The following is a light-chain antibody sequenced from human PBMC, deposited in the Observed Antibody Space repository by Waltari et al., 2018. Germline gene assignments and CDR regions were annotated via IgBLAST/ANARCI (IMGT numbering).Light chain of an antibody. CDR1: QSVLYSSTNKNY. J-gene: IGKJ5*01. V-gene: IGKV4-1*01. Sequence: DIVLTQSPDSLAVSLGERATINYKSSQSVLYSSTNKNYLAWYQQKPGQPPKLLIYWASTRESGVPDRFSGSGSGADFTLTISSLQAEDVAVYYCQQYYSTPPITFGQGTRLEIK. CDR3: QQYYSTPPIT. CDR2: WAS.